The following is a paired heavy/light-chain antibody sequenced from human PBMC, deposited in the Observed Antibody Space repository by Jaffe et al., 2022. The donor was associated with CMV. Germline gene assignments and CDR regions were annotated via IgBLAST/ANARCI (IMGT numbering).Light chain of an antibody. J-gene: IGLJ2*01. CDR1: ALPKQY. CDR3: QSADSSGTYRDVV. CDR2: KDS. Sequence: SYELTQPPSVSVSPGQTARITCSGDALPKQYAYWYQQKPGQAPVLVIYKDSERPSGIPERFSGSSSGTTVTLTISGVQAEDEADYYCQSADSSGTYRDVVFGGGTKLTVL. V-gene: IGLV3-25*03.
Heavy chain of an antibody. D-gene: IGHD3-22*01. J-gene: IGHJ2*01. CDR1: GGSISSSSYY. V-gene: IGHV4-39*01. CDR2: IYYSGST. Sequence: QLQLQESGPGLVKPSETLSLTCTVSGGSISSSSYYWGWIRQPPGKGLEWIGSIYYSGSTYYNPSLKSRVTISVDTSKNQFSLKLSSVTAADTAVYYCARRDWGDSSGYLLDWYFDLWGRGTLVTVSS. CDR3: ARRDWGDSSGYLLDWYFDL.